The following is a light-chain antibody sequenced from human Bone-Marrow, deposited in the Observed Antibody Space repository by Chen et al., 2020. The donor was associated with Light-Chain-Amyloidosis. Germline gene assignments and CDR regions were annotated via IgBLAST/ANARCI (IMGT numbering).Light chain of an antibody. V-gene: IGLV2-14*01. CDR1: SSDVGGDNH. J-gene: IGLJ1*01. Sequence: QSALTQPASVSGSPGQSITISCTGTSSDVGGDNHVSWYQQHPDKAPKLMIYEVTNRPSWVPARFSGSKSDNTASLTISGLQPEDEANYFCISCTITNTLVFGSGTKVTVL. CDR3: ISCTITNTLV. CDR2: EVT.